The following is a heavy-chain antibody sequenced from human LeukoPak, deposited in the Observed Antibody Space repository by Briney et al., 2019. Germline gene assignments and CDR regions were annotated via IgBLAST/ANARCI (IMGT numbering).Heavy chain of an antibody. CDR1: GYTFTGYY. CDR2: MNPNSGNT. J-gene: IGHJ4*02. CDR3: ARGRGASRRGYFDY. Sequence: ASVKVSCKASGYTFTGYYMHWVRQATGQGLEWMGWMNPNSGNTGYAQKFQGRVTMTRNTSISTAYMELSSLRSEDTAVYYCARGRGASRRGYFDYWGQGTLVTVSS. V-gene: IGHV1-8*02.